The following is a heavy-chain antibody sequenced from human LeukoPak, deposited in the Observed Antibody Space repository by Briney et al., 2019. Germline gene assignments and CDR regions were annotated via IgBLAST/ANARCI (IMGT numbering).Heavy chain of an antibody. D-gene: IGHD3-10*02. CDR1: GGSFSGYY. V-gene: IGHV4-34*01. CDR2: INHSGST. Sequence: SETLSLTCAVYGGSFSGYYWSWIRQPPGKGLEWIGEINHSGSTNYNPSLKSRVTISVDTSKNQFSLKLSSVTAADTAVYYCAKGNTMFPSGRWYPWGQGTLVTVSS. J-gene: IGHJ5*02. CDR3: AKGNTMFPSGRWYP.